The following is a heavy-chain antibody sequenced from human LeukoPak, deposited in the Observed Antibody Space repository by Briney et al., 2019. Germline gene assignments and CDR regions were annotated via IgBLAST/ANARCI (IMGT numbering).Heavy chain of an antibody. CDR3: ASGGPTGDSFDI. D-gene: IGHD1-14*01. CDR2: TSNSGYP. Sequence: PSETLSLTCTVSGGSIRTSEDHWTWIRQHPGKGLEWIGYTSNSGYPDSNPSLKSRVTISLDTSKNQFSLKLSSVTAADTAVYYCASGGPTGDSFDIWGQGTMVTVSS. V-gene: IGHV4-31*03. J-gene: IGHJ3*02. CDR1: GGSIRTSEDH.